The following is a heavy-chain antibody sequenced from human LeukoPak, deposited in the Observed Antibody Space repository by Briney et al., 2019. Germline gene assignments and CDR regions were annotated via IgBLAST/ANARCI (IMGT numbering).Heavy chain of an antibody. CDR1: GDSISTSGYY. Sequence: SETLSLTCTVSGDSISTSGYYWGWIRQPPGKGLEWIGTIYYSGSTYYNPSLKSRVTISVDTSKYQFSLKLNSVTATDTAVYYCARAHQEAAAGTANWFDPWGQGTLVTVSS. CDR3: ARAHQEAAAGTANWFDP. V-gene: IGHV4-39*01. D-gene: IGHD6-13*01. CDR2: IYYSGST. J-gene: IGHJ5*02.